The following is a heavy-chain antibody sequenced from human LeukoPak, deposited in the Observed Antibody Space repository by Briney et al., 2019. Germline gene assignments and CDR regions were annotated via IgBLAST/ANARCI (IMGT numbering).Heavy chain of an antibody. CDR2: ISAYNGNT. V-gene: IGHV1-18*01. Sequence: ASVKVSCKASGYTFTSYGISWVRQAPGQGLEWMGWISAYNGNTNYAQKLQGRVTMTTDTSTSTAYMELRSLRSDDTAAYYCARDNYDILTGYQFDYWGQGTLVTVSS. D-gene: IGHD3-9*01. CDR1: GYTFTSYG. J-gene: IGHJ4*02. CDR3: ARDNYDILTGYQFDY.